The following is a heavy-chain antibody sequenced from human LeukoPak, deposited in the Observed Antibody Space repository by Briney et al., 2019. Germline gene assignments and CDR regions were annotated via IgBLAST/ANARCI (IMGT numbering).Heavy chain of an antibody. V-gene: IGHV3-23*01. CDR3: ARRPPTVSYYFDY. Sequence: GGSLRLSCAASGFTFSSYGMSWVRQAPGKGLEWVSVISGSGGSTYYADSVKGRFTISRGNSKNTLYLQMNSLRAEDTAVYCCARRPPTVSYYFDYWGQGTLVTVSS. CDR2: ISGSGGST. CDR1: GFTFSSYG. J-gene: IGHJ4*02. D-gene: IGHD4-17*01.